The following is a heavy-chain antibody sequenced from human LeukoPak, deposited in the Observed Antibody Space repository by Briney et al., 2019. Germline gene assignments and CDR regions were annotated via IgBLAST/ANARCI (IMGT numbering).Heavy chain of an antibody. CDR1: GGSISGGSYS. V-gene: IGHV4-61*02. J-gene: IGHJ3*02. D-gene: IGHD1-26*01. CDR3: ARAEWELDDAFDI. Sequence: SETLSLTCTVSGGSISGGSYSWNWIRQPAGKGLEWIGRIYTSGSTNYNPSLKSRLTISVDTSKNQFSLKLSSVTAADTAVYYCARAEWELDDAFDIWGQGTMVTVSS. CDR2: IYTSGST.